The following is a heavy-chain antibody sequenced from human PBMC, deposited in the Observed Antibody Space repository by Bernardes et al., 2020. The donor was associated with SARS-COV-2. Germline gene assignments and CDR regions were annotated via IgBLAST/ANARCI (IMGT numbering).Heavy chain of an antibody. D-gene: IGHD3-10*01. CDR1: GFSFSIYG. V-gene: IGHV3-33*07. J-gene: IGHJ4*02. Sequence: GGSLRLSCVTSGFSFSIYGMFWVRQAPGKGLEWVAVIWNDGSGKFYADSVKGRFTISRDNSKKTLYLQMDFLRAEDTAVYYCARGEGTRGDFIIPGDYWGPGNMVTVSS. CDR3: ARGEGTRGDFIIPGDY. CDR2: IWNDGSGK.